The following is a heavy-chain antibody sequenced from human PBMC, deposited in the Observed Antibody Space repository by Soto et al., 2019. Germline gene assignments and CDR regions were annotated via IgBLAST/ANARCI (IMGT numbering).Heavy chain of an antibody. D-gene: IGHD3-22*01. Sequence: PGGSLRLSCAASGFTFSDYYMSWIRQAPGKGLEWVSYISSSSSYTNYADSVKGRFTISRDNAKNSLYLQMNSLRAEDTAVYYCARDSHYYASSGYYYDFDYWGQGTLVTVSS. CDR3: ARDSHYYASSGYYYDFDY. V-gene: IGHV3-11*06. J-gene: IGHJ4*02. CDR2: ISSSSSYT. CDR1: GFTFSDYY.